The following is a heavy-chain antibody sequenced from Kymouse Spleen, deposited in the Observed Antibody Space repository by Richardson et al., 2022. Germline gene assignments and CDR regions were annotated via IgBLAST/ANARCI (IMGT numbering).Heavy chain of an antibody. J-gene: IGHJ4*02. V-gene: IGHV3-23*04. Sequence: EVQLVESGGGLVQPGGSLRLSCAASGFTFSSYAMSWVRQAPGKGLEWVSAISGSGGSTYYADSVKGRFTISRDNSKNTLYLQMNSLRAEDTAVYYCAKDQARFGELTLYYFDYWGQGTLVTVSS. CDR1: GFTFSSYA. CDR2: ISGSGGST. CDR3: AKDQARFGELTLYYFDY. D-gene: IGHD3-10*01.